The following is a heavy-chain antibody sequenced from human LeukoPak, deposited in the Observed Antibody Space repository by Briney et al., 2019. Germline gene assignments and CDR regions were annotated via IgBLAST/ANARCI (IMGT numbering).Heavy chain of an antibody. D-gene: IGHD3-22*01. J-gene: IGHJ6*03. V-gene: IGHV3-23*01. CDR3: ADLGITRMGGV. CDR1: GFTFSSYA. Sequence: GGSLRLSCAASGFTFSSYAMNWVRQAPGKGLEWVSTITSSGGSAYYADSVKDRFTISRDNAKNSLYLQMNSLRAEDTAVYYCADLGITRMGGVWGKGTTVTIS. CDR2: ITSSGGSA.